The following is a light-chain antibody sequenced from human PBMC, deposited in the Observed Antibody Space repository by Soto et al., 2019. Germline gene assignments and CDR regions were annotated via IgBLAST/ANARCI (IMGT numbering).Light chain of an antibody. CDR2: GAS. J-gene: IGKJ3*01. CDR3: QNYSSSPEIFT. CDR1: QTVSDSY. Sequence: IVLTQSPGTLSLSPGERATLSCRASQTVSDSYLAWYQQKPGQAPRLLIYGASTRATGIPDKFIGGGSGSDFSLTIARLEPEDSAFYYCQNYSSSPEIFTFGPGTKVEIK. V-gene: IGKV3-20*01.